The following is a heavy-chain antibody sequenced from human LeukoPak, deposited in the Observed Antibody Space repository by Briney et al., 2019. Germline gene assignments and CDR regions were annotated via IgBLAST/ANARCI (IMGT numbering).Heavy chain of an antibody. V-gene: IGHV1-2*02. D-gene: IGHD6-13*01. CDR2: INPNSGGT. CDR3: ARESDSSSYFDY. Sequence: GASVKVSCKASGYTFTGYYMHWVRQAPGQGLEWMGWINPNSGGTNYAQKFQGRVTMTMDTSISTAYMEQSRVRSDDTAVYYCARESDSSSYFDYWGQGTLVTVSS. CDR1: GYTFTGYY. J-gene: IGHJ4*02.